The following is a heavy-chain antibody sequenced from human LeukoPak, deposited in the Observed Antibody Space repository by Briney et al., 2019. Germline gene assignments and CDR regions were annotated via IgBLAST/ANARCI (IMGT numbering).Heavy chain of an antibody. V-gene: IGHV3-48*01. CDR1: GFTFSTHS. J-gene: IGHJ4*02. CDR2: IGSSGSPI. CDR3: ATAYGSQ. Sequence: GGSLRLSCAAPGFTFSTHSMNWVRRAPGKGPEWLSNIGSSGSPISYADPVKGRFTISRDNAKNSLYLQMNSLRAEDTAVYYCATAYGSQWGQGTLVTVSS. D-gene: IGHD2-15*01.